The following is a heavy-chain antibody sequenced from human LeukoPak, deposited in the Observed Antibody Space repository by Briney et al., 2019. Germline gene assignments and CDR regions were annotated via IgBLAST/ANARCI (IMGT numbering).Heavy chain of an antibody. CDR2: IYHSGST. CDR3: ARLRGYQRTPISSSWYSGYYFDY. D-gene: IGHD6-13*01. J-gene: IGHJ4*02. Sequence: PSQTLSLTCAVSGGSISSGGYSWSWIRQPPGKGLEWLGYIYHSGSTYYNPSLKSRVTISVDTSKNQFSLKLSSVTAADTAVYYCARLRGYQRTPISSSWYSGYYFDYWGQGTLVTVSS. V-gene: IGHV4-30-2*01. CDR1: GGSISSGGYS.